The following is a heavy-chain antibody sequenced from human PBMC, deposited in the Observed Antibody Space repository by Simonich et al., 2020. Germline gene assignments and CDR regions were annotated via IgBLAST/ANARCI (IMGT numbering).Heavy chain of an antibody. Sequence: EVQLVESGGGLVQPGGSLRLSCAASGFTFSGYWMSWVRQAPGKGRGWVANIKQDGSEKYYVDSVKGRFTISRDNAKNSLYLQMNSLRAEDTAVYYCARDGLGTAYYYYMDVWGKGTTVTVSS. CDR2: IKQDGSEK. J-gene: IGHJ6*03. V-gene: IGHV3-7*01. CDR1: GFTFSGYW. CDR3: ARDGLGTAYYYYMDV. D-gene: IGHD7-27*01.